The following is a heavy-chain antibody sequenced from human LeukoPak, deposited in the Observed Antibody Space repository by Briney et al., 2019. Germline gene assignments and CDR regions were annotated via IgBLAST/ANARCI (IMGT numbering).Heavy chain of an antibody. CDR3: AKGGKWDVTPFDY. CDR2: ISGGGGST. D-gene: IGHD1-26*01. V-gene: IGHV3-23*01. Sequence: ISGGGGSTYYADSVKGRFTISRDNSKNTLYLQVNSLRADDTAVYYCAKGGKWDVTPFDYWGQGTLVTVSS. J-gene: IGHJ4*02.